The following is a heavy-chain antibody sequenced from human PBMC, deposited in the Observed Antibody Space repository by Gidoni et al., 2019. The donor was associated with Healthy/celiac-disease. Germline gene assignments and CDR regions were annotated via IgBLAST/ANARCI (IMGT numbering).Heavy chain of an antibody. CDR1: GGSISSSSYY. Sequence: QLQLQESGPALVKPSEPLSLTCTVSGGSISSSSYYWGWIRQPPGKGLEWIGSIYYSGSTYYNPSLKSRVTISVDTSKNQFSLKLSSVTAADTAVYYCARTLAVAGNYFDYWGQGTLVTVSS. V-gene: IGHV4-39*01. J-gene: IGHJ4*02. CDR3: ARTLAVAGNYFDY. D-gene: IGHD6-19*01. CDR2: IYYSGST.